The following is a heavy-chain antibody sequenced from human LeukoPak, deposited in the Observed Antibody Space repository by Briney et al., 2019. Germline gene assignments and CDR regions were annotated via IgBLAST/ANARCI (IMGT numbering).Heavy chain of an antibody. CDR3: ARPPQYCSGGSCSWFDP. J-gene: IGHJ5*02. CDR2: INPNSGGT. Sequence: GSSVKVSCKASGGTFSSYAISWVRQAPGQGLEWMGRINPNSGGTNYAQKFQGGVTMTRDTSISTAYMELSRLRSDDTAVYYCARPPQYCSGGSCSWFDPWGQGTLVTVSS. D-gene: IGHD2-15*01. CDR1: GGTFSSYA. V-gene: IGHV1-2*06.